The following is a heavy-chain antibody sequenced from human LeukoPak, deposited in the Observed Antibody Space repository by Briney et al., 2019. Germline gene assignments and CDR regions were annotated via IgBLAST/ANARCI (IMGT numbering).Heavy chain of an antibody. CDR3: TTALGLTGVYYYYGMDV. D-gene: IGHD7-27*01. CDR2: IKSKTDGGTT. V-gene: IGHV3-15*07. J-gene: IGHJ6*02. CDR1: GFTFSNAW. Sequence: GGSLRLSCAASGFTFSNAWMNWVRQAPGKGLEWVGRIKSKTDGGTTDYAAPVKGRFTISRDDSKNTLYLQMNSLKTEDTAVYYCTTALGLTGVYYYYGMDVWGQGTTVTVSS.